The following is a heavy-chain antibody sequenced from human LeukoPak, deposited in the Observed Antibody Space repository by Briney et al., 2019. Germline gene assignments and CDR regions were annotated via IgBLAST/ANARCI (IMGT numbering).Heavy chain of an antibody. CDR2: IYTVGST. V-gene: IGHV4-61*02. CDR3: ARDSGTTGEVKFDH. CDR1: GGSISSATYY. J-gene: IGHJ5*02. Sequence: PSETLSLTCTVSGGSISSATYYWSWIRQPAGKGLEWIGRIYTVGSTTTYNPSLKSRVTMSVDTSKNQFSLKLSSVTAADTAVYYCARDSGTTGEVKFDHWGQGTLVTVSS. D-gene: IGHD3-10*01.